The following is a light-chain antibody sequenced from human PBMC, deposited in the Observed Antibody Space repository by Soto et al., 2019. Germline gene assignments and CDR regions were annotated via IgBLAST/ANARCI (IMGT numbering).Light chain of an antibody. J-gene: IGKJ4*01. Sequence: DIQMTQSPSSVSASVGDRVSITCRASQGISNWLAWYQQKPGRAPKLLIYTGSSLQSGVPSRFSGTGSGKGFTLTISSLQPEDVATYYCQQANSFPLPFGGGTKVEIK. V-gene: IGKV1-12*01. CDR1: QGISNW. CDR2: TGS. CDR3: QQANSFPLP.